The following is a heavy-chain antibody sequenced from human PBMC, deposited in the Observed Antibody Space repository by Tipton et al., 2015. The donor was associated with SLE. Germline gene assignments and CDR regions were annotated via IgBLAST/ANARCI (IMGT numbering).Heavy chain of an antibody. CDR1: GFTFDDYA. D-gene: IGHD6-13*01. J-gene: IGHJ3*02. CDR2: ISCNSGSI. CDR3: AKDHRGWQQLVPGDAFDI. V-gene: IGHV3-9*01. Sequence: PLRLSCAASGFTFDDYAMHWGRQAPGRGLEWVLGISCNSGSIGYADSVKGRFTISRDNAKNSLYLQMNSLRAEDTALYYCAKDHRGWQQLVPGDAFDIWGQGTMVTVSS.